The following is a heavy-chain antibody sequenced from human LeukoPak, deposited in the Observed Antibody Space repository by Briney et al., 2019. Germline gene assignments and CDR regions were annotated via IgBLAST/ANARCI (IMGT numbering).Heavy chain of an antibody. CDR2: ISAYNGNT. Sequence: GASVKVSCKASGRTFSSYTISWVRQAPGQGLEWMGWISAYNGNTNYAQKFQDRVTMTTDTSTSTAHMELRSLKSDDTAVYYCARALRRFGEVYDGFDIWGQGTMVTVSS. J-gene: IGHJ3*02. CDR1: GRTFSSYT. CDR3: ARALRRFGEVYDGFDI. V-gene: IGHV1-18*01. D-gene: IGHD3-10*01.